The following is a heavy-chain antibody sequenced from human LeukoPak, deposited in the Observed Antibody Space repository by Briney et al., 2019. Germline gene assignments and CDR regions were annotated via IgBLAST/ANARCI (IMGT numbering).Heavy chain of an antibody. J-gene: IGHJ5*02. CDR1: GYTFTSYG. V-gene: IGHV1-18*01. CDR2: ISAYNGNT. CDR3: ARTRPRGTERYYDFWSGYYSWFDP. Sequence: ASVKVSCEASGYTFTSYGISWVRQAPGQGLEWMGWISAYNGNTNYAQKLQGRVTMTTDTSTSTAYMELRSLRSDDTAVYYCARTRPRGTERYYDFWSGYYSWFDPWGQGTLVTVSS. D-gene: IGHD3-3*01.